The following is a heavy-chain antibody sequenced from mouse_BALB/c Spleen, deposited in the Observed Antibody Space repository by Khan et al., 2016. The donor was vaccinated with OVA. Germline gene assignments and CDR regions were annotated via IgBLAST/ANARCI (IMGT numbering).Heavy chain of an antibody. D-gene: IGHD2-12*01. CDR1: GDSITSGY. CDR3: ARSTYRYAFVY. V-gene: IGHV3-8*02. J-gene: IGHJ3*01. CDR2: IIYTGYT. Sequence: EVQLQESGPSLVKPSQTLSLTCSVTGDSITSGYWNWIRKFPGNKLEYMGYIIYTGYTYYNPSLKSRISITRHTSKNQYYLPLSSVTDEDTATYYCARSTYRYAFVYWGQGTLVTVSA.